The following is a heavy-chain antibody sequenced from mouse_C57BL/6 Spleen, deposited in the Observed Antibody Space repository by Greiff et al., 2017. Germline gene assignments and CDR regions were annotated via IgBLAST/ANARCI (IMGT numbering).Heavy chain of an antibody. CDR2: INPGSGGT. CDR3: ARKSTTVFDY. V-gene: IGHV1-55*01. CDR1: GYTFTSYW. D-gene: IGHD1-1*01. Sequence: QVQLQQPGAELVKPGASVKMSCKASGYTFTSYWITWVKQRPGQGLEWIGVINPGSGGTNYNEKFKGKATLTADKSSSTAYMQLSSLTSEDSAVYFCARKSTTVFDYWGQGTTLTVSS. J-gene: IGHJ2*01.